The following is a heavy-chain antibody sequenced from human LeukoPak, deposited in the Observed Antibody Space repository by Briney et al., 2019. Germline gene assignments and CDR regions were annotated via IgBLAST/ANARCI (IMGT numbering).Heavy chain of an antibody. Sequence: SETLSLTCAVYGGSFSGYYWSWIRQPPGKGLEWIGEINHSGSTNYNPSLKSRVTISVDTYKNQFSLKLSSVTAADTAVYYCARERFLDNWFDPWGQGTLVTVSS. CDR2: INHSGST. CDR3: ARERFLDNWFDP. CDR1: GGSFSGYY. D-gene: IGHD3-3*01. J-gene: IGHJ5*02. V-gene: IGHV4-34*01.